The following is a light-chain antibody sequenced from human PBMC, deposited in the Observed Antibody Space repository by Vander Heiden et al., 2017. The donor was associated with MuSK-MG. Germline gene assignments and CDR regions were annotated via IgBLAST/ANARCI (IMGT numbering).Light chain of an antibody. V-gene: IGLV3-21*04. CDR3: QAWDNSSDLVF. Sequence: VLTQPPSVSVAPGKTASIPCWGDDIGSKSVHWYQQKAGQAPMVVIYYDSARPSGSPDRFSGSNSGTVATLTITGVEAGDEADYYCQAWDNSSDLVFFGGGTNLTVL. J-gene: IGLJ2*01. CDR2: YDS. CDR1: DIGSKS.